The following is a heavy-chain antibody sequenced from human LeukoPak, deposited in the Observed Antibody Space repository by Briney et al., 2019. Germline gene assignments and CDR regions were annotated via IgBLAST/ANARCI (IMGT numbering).Heavy chain of an antibody. CDR3: AKMQGYFDY. CDR1: GFTFITYV. V-gene: IGHV3-23*01. J-gene: IGHJ4*02. CDR2: VSGTCTT. Sequence: GGSLRLSCAASGFTFITYVMSWVRQAPGKGLDWVSAVSGTCTTYYADSVIGRFIISRDNSKNTLYLQINSLRAEDTAAYYCAKMQGYFDYWGQGTLVTVSS.